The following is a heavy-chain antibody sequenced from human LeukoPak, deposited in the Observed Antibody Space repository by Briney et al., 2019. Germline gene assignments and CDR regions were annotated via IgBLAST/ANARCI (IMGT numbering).Heavy chain of an antibody. Sequence: SETLSLTCTVSGGSISSYYWTWIRPPPGKGLEWVGYIYYNGGTNYNPSLKSRVTISVDASKKQFSLKLRSVTAAATAVYYCSRDKGCSGGDCYPEYYFDYWGQGTLVTVSS. D-gene: IGHD2-15*01. J-gene: IGHJ4*02. V-gene: IGHV4-59*01. CDR2: IYYNGGT. CDR3: SRDKGCSGGDCYPEYYFDY. CDR1: GGSISSYY.